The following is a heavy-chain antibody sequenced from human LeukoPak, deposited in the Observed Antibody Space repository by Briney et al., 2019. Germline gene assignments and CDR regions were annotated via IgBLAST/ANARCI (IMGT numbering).Heavy chain of an antibody. D-gene: IGHD2-15*01. J-gene: IGHJ5*02. CDR3: ARADCSRPTCYFRRSWFDP. Sequence: GGSLRLSCAASGFTLSNCDMSWVRQAPGKGLEWVSSISANSGYIYYTDSVRGRFTISRDDAKNSLYLEMNSLRAEDTAVYYLARADCSRPTCYFRRSWFDPGGQGT. CDR1: GFTLSNCD. CDR2: ISANSGYI. V-gene: IGHV3-21*01.